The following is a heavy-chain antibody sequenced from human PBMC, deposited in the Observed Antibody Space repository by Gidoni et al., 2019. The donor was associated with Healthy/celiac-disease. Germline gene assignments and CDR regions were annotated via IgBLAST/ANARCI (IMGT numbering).Heavy chain of an antibody. V-gene: IGHV1-69*04. CDR1: GGTFSSYA. CDR2: IIPILGIA. Sequence: QVQLVQSGAEVKKPGSSVKVSCKASGGTFSSYAISWVRQAPGQGLEWMGRIIPILGIANYAQKFQGRVTITADKSTSTAYMELSSLRSEDTAVYYCARGGYCSGGSCPLDYWGQGTLVTVSS. J-gene: IGHJ4*02. D-gene: IGHD2-15*01. CDR3: ARGGYCSGGSCPLDY.